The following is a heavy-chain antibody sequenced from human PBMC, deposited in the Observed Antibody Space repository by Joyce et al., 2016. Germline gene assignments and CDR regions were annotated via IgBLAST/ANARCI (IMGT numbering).Heavy chain of an antibody. V-gene: IGHV3-30*18. CDR2: ISYDGIYK. D-gene: IGHD6-25*01. Sequence: QVQLVESGGGVVQPGRSLRLSCAASGLTLSNYGVHWVRQGTGKGLEWVAVISYDGIYKYDADSVKGRFTSSRDNSKNTVFLEMNSLRTEDTAVYYCAKILTATYSSGWFLDYWGQGTLVTVSS. CDR1: GLTLSNYG. J-gene: IGHJ4*02. CDR3: AKILTATYSSGWFLDY.